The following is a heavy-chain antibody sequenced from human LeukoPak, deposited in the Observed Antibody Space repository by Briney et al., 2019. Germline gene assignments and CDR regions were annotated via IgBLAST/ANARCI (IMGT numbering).Heavy chain of an antibody. CDR3: ARVTTKGFG. CDR1: GFTFSSYW. CDR2: INQDASEK. V-gene: IGHV3-7*01. Sequence: GGSLRLSCAASGFTFSSYWMSWVRQTPGKGLEWVANINQDASEKYYVDSVKGRFTISRDNAKTSLSLQMNSLRAEDTAVYYCARVTTKGFGWGQGTLVTVSS. J-gene: IGHJ4*02. D-gene: IGHD3-10*01.